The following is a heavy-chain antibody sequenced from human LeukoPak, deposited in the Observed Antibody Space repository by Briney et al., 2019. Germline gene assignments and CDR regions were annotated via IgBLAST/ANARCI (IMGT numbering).Heavy chain of an antibody. CDR3: AKVAGSSGGPFDY. V-gene: IGHV3-30*02. J-gene: IGHJ4*02. D-gene: IGHD6-19*01. CDR2: IRYDGSNK. Sequence: PGGSLRLXCAASGFTYSSYGMHWVRLAPGKGLESVAFIRYDGSNKYYADSVKGRFTISRDNSKNTLYLQMNSLRAEDTAVYYCAKVAGSSGGPFDYWGQGTLVTVSS. CDR1: GFTYSSYG.